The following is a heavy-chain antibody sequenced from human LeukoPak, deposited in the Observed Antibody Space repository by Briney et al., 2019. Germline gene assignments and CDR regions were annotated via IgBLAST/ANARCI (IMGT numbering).Heavy chain of an antibody. CDR2: IYYSGTT. Sequence: SETLSLTCTVSGGSISSYYWSWIRQPPGKGLEWIGYIYYSGTTNYNPSLTSRVTISVDTSKNQFSLKLGSVTAADTAVYYCARDQSDGYFDYWGQGTLVTVSS. V-gene: IGHV4-59*01. CDR1: GGSISSYY. D-gene: IGHD5-24*01. J-gene: IGHJ4*02. CDR3: ARDQSDGYFDY.